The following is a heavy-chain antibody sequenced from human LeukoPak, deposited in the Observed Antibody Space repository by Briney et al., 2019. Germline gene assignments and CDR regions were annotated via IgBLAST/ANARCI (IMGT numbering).Heavy chain of an antibody. V-gene: IGHV3-73*01. Sequence: GGSLKLSCAASGFTFSDSAMHWVRQASGKGLEWVGHIRTKANIYATTYAASVKGRFTISRDDAKNTAYLQMISLKAEDTAVYYCMGYYGSGTYYSGDYYYGMDVWGQGTTVTVSS. J-gene: IGHJ6*02. CDR1: GFTFSDSA. D-gene: IGHD3-10*01. CDR2: IRTKANIYAT. CDR3: MGYYGSGTYYSGDYYYGMDV.